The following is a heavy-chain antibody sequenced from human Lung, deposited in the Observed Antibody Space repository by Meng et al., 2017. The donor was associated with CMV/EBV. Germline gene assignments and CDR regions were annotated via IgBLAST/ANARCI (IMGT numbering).Heavy chain of an antibody. J-gene: IGHJ4*01. V-gene: IGHV3-23*01. D-gene: IGHD2-2*01. Sequence: GGSXRLXCTASGFTFSSYAMTWVRRAPGKGLEWVSSIGGVGGGTYYAHSVKGRFTISRDNSKSTLYLQMSSLRVDDTALYYCANGIFIYPAAILPFDYWGLAXLVTVSS. CDR3: ANGIFIYPAAILPFDY. CDR1: GFTFSSYA. CDR2: IGGVGGGT.